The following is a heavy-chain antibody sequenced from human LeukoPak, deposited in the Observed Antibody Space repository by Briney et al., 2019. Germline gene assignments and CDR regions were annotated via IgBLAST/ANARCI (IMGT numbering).Heavy chain of an antibody. J-gene: IGHJ6*03. CDR3: ARVVVTAPTDGYYMDV. D-gene: IGHD4-17*01. V-gene: IGHV3-30*04. Sequence: PGRSLRLSCAASGFTFSSYAMHWVRQAPGKGLEWVAVISYDGSNKYYADSVKGRFTISRDNSKNTLYLQMNSLRAEDTAVYYCARVVVTAPTDGYYMDVWGKGTTVTVSS. CDR2: ISYDGSNK. CDR1: GFTFSSYA.